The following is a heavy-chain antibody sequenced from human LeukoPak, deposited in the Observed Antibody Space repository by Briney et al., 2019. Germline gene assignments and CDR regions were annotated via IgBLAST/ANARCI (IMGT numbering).Heavy chain of an antibody. Sequence: SETLSLTCSVPGGSISSYYWSWIRQPPGKGLEWIGYIYYSGSTNYNPSLKSRVTISVDTSKNQFSLKLSSVTAADTAVYYCARSTMVRGVLYAFDIWGQGTMVTVSS. J-gene: IGHJ3*02. CDR3: ARSTMVRGVLYAFDI. D-gene: IGHD3-10*01. CDR1: GGSISSYY. V-gene: IGHV4-59*08. CDR2: IYYSGST.